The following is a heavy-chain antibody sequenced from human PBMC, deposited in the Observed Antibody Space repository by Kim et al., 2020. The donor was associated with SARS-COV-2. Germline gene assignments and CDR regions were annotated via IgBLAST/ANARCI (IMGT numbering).Heavy chain of an antibody. D-gene: IGHD6-13*01. J-gene: IGHJ4*02. V-gene: IGHV4-39*01. CDR3: ARRRSGIANRYCDY. Sequence: SPSLKSRVTISVDTSKNQFSLKLSSVTAADTAVYYCARRRSGIANRYCDYWGQGTLVTVSS.